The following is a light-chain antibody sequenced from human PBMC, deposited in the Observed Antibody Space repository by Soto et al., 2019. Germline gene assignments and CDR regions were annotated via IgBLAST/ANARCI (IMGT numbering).Light chain of an antibody. CDR1: QSVSTY. Sequence: EIVLTQSPATLSLSPGERATLSCRASQSVSTYLAWYQQKPGQAPRLLIYDASGRATGIPARFSGSGSGTEFTLPISSLEPEDFAVYYCQQRSSWPVTFGQGTRVEIK. CDR3: QQRSSWPVT. J-gene: IGKJ1*01. CDR2: DAS. V-gene: IGKV3-11*01.